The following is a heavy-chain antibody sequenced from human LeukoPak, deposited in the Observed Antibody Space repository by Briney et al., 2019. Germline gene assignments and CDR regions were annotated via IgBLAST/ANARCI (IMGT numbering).Heavy chain of an antibody. V-gene: IGHV3-23*01. D-gene: IGHD3-3*01. CDR2: ISGSGGST. CDR3: AKAPFYDFWSGYYYFDY. CDR1: GFTFSSYA. Sequence: TGGSLRLSRAASGFTFSSYAMSWVRQAPGKGLEWDSAISGSGGSTYYADSVKGRFTISRDNSKNTLYLQMNSLRAEDTAVYYCAKAPFYDFWSGYYYFDYWGQGTLVTVSS. J-gene: IGHJ4*02.